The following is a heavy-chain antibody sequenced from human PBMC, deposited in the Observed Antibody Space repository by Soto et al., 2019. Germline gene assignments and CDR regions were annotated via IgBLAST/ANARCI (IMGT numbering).Heavy chain of an antibody. CDR2: LYDVDGS. V-gene: IGHV3-53*01. Sequence: DVQLVESGGGLIQPGESLRLSCAAFGLTISGKKYVAWVRQAPGKGLEWVSALYDVDGSFYADSVTGRFTTASDSSKTTIYLQMNDLRPDDTAVYYCATWHEREHAFDVWGQGTTVTISS. J-gene: IGHJ3*01. CDR1: GLTISGKKY. CDR3: ATWHEREHAFDV. D-gene: IGHD1-1*01.